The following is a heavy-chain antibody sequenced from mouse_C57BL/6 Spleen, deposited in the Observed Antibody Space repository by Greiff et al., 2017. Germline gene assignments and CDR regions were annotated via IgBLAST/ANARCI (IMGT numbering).Heavy chain of an antibody. V-gene: IGHV1-55*01. CDR2: IYPGSGST. CDR3: AREGSYGNHCFDY. J-gene: IGHJ2*01. D-gene: IGHD2-1*01. Sequence: QVQLQQSGAELVKPGASVKMSCKASGYTFTSYWITWVKQRPGQGLEWIGDIYPGSGSTNYNEKFKSKATLTVDTSSSTAYMQLSSLTSEDSAVYYCAREGSYGNHCFDYWGQGTTRTVSS. CDR1: GYTFTSYW.